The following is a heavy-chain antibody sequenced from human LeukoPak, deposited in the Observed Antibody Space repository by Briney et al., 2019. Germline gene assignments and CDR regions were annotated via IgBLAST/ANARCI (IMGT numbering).Heavy chain of an antibody. CDR1: GFTFSSYW. V-gene: IGHV3-7*01. CDR2: IKQDGSEK. CDR3: ARTIRGYYYYMDV. Sequence: GGSLRLSCAASGFTFSSYWMSWFRQAPGKGLEWVANIKQDGSEKYYVDSVKGRFTISRDNAKNSLYLQMNSLRAEDTAVYYCARTIRGYYYYMDVWGKGTTVTVSS. J-gene: IGHJ6*03.